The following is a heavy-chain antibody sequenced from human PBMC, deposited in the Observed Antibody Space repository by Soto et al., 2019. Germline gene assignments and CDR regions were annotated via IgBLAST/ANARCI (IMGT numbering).Heavy chain of an antibody. Sequence: EVQLVESGGGLVQPGGSLRLSCAASGFTVSNSYMTWVRQAPGKGLEWVSVIYAGGNTYYADSVKGRFTISRDNSKNTLCLQMNSLRGEDTAVYYCARASGPGVNTVWLDPWGQGTLVTVSS. CDR3: ARASGPGVNTVWLDP. CDR2: IYAGGNT. V-gene: IGHV3-66*01. J-gene: IGHJ5*02. D-gene: IGHD4-17*01. CDR1: GFTVSNSY.